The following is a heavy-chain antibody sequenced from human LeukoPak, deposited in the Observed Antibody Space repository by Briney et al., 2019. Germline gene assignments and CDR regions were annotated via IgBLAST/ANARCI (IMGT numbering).Heavy chain of an antibody. D-gene: IGHD2-21*02. V-gene: IGHV4-34*01. J-gene: IGHJ4*02. CDR3: ARGGFYCGDDCYVDY. Sequence: PSETLSLTCAVYGGSFSYYYWSWIRQPPEKGLERIGEINHSRSTNYNPSLKSRVTISVDTSKNQFSLKLSSVTAADTAVYYCARGGFYCGDDCYVDYWSQGTLVTVSS. CDR2: INHSRST. CDR1: GGSFSYYY.